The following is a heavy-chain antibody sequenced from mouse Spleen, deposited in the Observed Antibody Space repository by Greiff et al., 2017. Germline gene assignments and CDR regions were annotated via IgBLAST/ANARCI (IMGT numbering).Heavy chain of an antibody. CDR3: ARYYYYGSSYVDWYFDV. V-gene: IGHV1-77*01. CDR2: IYPGSGST. J-gene: IGHJ1*01. Sequence: VQLQQSGPELVKPGASVKMSCKASGYTFTDYVISWVKQRTGQGLEWIGVIYPGSGSTYYNEKFKGKATLTADKSSNTAYMQLSSLTSEDSAVYFCARYYYYGSSYVDWYFDVWGAGTTVTVSS. D-gene: IGHD1-1*01. CDR1: GYTFTDYV.